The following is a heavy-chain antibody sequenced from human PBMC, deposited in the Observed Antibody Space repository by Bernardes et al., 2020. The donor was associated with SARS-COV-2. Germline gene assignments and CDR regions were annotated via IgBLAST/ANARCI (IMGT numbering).Heavy chain of an antibody. J-gene: IGHJ6*02. Sequence: GGSLRLSCVASGFTFDDYYMSWIRQAPGKGLEWVAYISTSAAYTNYAESVKGRFTISRDNARNSLSLQMDSLTAEDTALYFCARVTSSTWYNPDYYYGFDIWGHGTTVTVSS. V-gene: IGHV3-11*05. CDR2: ISTSAAYT. D-gene: IGHD6-13*01. CDR1: GFTFDDYY. CDR3: ARVTSSTWYNPDYYYGFDI.